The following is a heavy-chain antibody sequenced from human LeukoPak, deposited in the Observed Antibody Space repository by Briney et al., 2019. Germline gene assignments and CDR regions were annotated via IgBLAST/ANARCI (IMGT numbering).Heavy chain of an antibody. V-gene: IGHV4-34*01. CDR3: ARGYMVRGVIPPRFDY. D-gene: IGHD3-10*01. Sequence: SETLSLTCAVYGGSFSVYYWSWIRQPPGKGLEWIWEINHSGSTNYNPSLKSRVTISVDTSKNQFSLKLSSVTAADTAVYYCARGYMVRGVIPPRFDYWGQGTLVTVSS. CDR2: INHSGST. CDR1: GGSFSVYY. J-gene: IGHJ4*02.